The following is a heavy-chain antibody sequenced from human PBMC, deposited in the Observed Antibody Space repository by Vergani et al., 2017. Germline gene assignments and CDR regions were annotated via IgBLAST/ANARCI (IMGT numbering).Heavy chain of an antibody. Sequence: EVQLVESGGGLVQPGGSLRPSCAAPGFTFSSYAMSWARHAPGKGLEWVSGFSGRGVSTYYADSVKGWFTTSRDNCKNTLYLQMNSLRAEDTAVYYCVRGVTIFVVRPDLFDPWGQGTLVTVSS. CDR3: VRGVTIFVVRPDLFDP. CDR1: GFTFSSYA. D-gene: IGHD3-3*01. CDR2: FSGRGVST. V-gene: IGHV3-23*04. J-gene: IGHJ5*02.